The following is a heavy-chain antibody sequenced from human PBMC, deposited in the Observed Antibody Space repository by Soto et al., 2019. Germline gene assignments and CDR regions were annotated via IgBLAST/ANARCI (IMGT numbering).Heavy chain of an antibody. CDR3: ARDRKRVAGPYYFDY. Sequence: DVQLVESGGGLVQPGGSLRLSCAASGFSFTTFWMSWVRQAPGKGLEWVANIKQDGSEKYDVDSVKGRFTISRDNAQNSLFLQMNSLRAEDTAVYYCARDRKRVAGPYYFDYWGQGTLVTVSS. D-gene: IGHD2-15*01. V-gene: IGHV3-7*01. CDR1: GFSFTTFW. CDR2: IKQDGSEK. J-gene: IGHJ4*02.